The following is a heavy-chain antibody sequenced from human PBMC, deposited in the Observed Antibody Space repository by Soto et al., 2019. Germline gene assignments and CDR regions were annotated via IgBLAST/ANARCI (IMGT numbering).Heavy chain of an antibody. V-gene: IGHV4-30-4*01. Sequence: SETLSLTCTVSGGSISSGDYYWSWIRQPPGKGLEWIGYIYYSGSTYYNPSLKSRVTISVDTSKNQFSLELSSVTAADTAVYYCARALPYYDFWSGLDYWGQGTLVTVSS. CDR3: ARALPYYDFWSGLDY. CDR1: GGSISSGDYY. J-gene: IGHJ4*02. D-gene: IGHD3-3*01. CDR2: IYYSGST.